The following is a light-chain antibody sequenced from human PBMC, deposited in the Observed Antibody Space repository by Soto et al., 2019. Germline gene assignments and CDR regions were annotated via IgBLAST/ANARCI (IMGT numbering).Light chain of an antibody. CDR2: SNN. J-gene: IGLJ2*01. V-gene: IGLV1-44*01. CDR3: AAWDDSLNAVV. Sequence: QLVLTQAPSVSASPGQSITISCSGGSSNIGSKAVNWFQKFPGSAPKLLIFSNNQRPSGVPDRFSGSKSGTSASLAISGLKSEDEAEYYCAAWDDSLNAVVFGGGTQLTVL. CDR1: SSNIGSKA.